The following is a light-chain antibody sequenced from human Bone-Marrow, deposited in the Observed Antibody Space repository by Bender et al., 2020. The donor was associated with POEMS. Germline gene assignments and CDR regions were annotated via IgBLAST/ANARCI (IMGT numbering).Light chain of an antibody. CDR2: SSH. J-gene: IGLJ3*02. V-gene: IGLV1-44*01. CDR3: AVWDDSINGWV. CDR1: SSNIGAHA. Sequence: QSVLTQPPSASGTPGQRVTISCSGGSSNIGAHAVNWYQHLPGTAPKLLIYSSHRRPSEVPDRFSGSRSGTSASLAISGLQSEDEAEYYCAVWDDSINGWVCGGGTKLTVL.